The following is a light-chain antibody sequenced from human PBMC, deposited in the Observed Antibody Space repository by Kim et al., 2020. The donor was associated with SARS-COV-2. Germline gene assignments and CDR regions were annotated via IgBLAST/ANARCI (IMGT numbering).Light chain of an antibody. CDR2: KAS. J-gene: IGKJ1*01. V-gene: IGKV1-5*03. Sequence: AAVGDRVTITCRASQSNDNWLAWYQQKPGKAPKLLIYKASSLKIGVPSRFSGSGSGTEFTLTASSLQPDDFATYYCQQYRSYPWTFGQGTKVDIK. CDR3: QQYRSYPWT. CDR1: QSNDNW.